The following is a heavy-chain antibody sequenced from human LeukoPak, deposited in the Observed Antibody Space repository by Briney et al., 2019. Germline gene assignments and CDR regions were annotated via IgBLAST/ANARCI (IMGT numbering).Heavy chain of an antibody. CDR1: GFTFSDYY. CDR3: ARDPESSSDAFDI. J-gene: IGHJ3*02. V-gene: IGHV3-11*01. D-gene: IGHD1-14*01. CDR2: ISSSGSTI. Sequence: PGGSLRLSCAASGFTFSDYYMSWIRQAPGKGLEWVSYISSSGSTIYYADSVKGRFTISRDNAKNSLYLQMNSLRAEDTAMYYCARDPESSSDAFDIWGQGTMVTVSS.